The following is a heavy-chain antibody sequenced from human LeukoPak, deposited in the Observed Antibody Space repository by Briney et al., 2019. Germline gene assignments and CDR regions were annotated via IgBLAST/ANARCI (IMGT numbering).Heavy chain of an antibody. CDR1: GGTFSSYA. V-gene: IGHV1-69*06. J-gene: IGHJ4*02. CDR2: IIPIFGTA. CDR3: AYRAAAGTEY. D-gene: IGHD6-13*01. Sequence: VASVKVSCKASGGTFSSYAISWVRQAPGQGLGWMGGIIPIFGTANYAQKFQGRVTITADKSTSTAYMELSSLRSEDTAVYYCAYRAAAGTEYWGQGILVTVSS.